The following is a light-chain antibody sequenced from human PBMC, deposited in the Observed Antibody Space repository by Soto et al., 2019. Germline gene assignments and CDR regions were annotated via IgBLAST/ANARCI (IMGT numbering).Light chain of an antibody. CDR2: GAS. CDR1: ESVTTN. Sequence: ETVLTQSPATLSVSPGERATFYCKATESVTTNLAWYQQKPGQVPRLLIYGASTRATGIPARFSGSGSGTEFTLSISSLQSEDFAIYHCQQYHSWPHTFGQGTKLEFK. CDR3: QQYHSWPHT. V-gene: IGKV3-15*01. J-gene: IGKJ2*01.